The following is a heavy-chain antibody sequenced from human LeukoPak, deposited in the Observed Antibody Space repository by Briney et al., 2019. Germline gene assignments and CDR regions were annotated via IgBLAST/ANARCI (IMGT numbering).Heavy chain of an antibody. J-gene: IGHJ4*02. CDR3: ARAGGDISSSQDLDY. CDR1: GASISSHY. D-gene: IGHD6-6*01. CDR2: ISYSGST. Sequence: KSSETLSLTCTVSGASISSHYWSWIRQPPGKGLEWIAYISYSGSTNYNPSLKSRVTISVDTSKNQFSLKMISVTAADTAVYYCARAGGDISSSQDLDYWGQGTLVTVPS. V-gene: IGHV4-59*11.